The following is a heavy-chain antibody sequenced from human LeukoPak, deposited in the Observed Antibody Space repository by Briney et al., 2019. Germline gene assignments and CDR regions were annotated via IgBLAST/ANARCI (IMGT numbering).Heavy chain of an antibody. J-gene: IGHJ5*02. D-gene: IGHD6-13*01. CDR2: VSGSGGNT. V-gene: IGHV3-23*01. Sequence: GGSLRLSCAASGFTFSSYAMSWVRLAPGEGLEWASTVSGSGGNTYYADSVKGRFTISRDNTKNTLYLQMNSLRAEDTAVYYCVRESPVAAVGRSWFDPWGQGTLVTVSS. CDR3: VRESPVAAVGRSWFDP. CDR1: GFTFSSYA.